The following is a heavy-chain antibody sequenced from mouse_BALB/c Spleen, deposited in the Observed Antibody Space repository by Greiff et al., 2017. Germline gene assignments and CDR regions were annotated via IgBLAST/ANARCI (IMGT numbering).Heavy chain of an antibody. CDR2: INPYNDGT. V-gene: IGHV1-14*01. D-gene: IGHD2-1*01. Sequence: VHVKQSGPELVKPGASVKMSCKASGYTFTSYVMHWVKQKPGQGLEWIGYINPYNDGTKYNEKFKGKATLTSDKSSSTAYMELSSLTSEDSAVYYCARGNGNYGFDVWGAGTTVTVSS. J-gene: IGHJ1*01. CDR1: GYTFTSYV. CDR3: ARGNGNYGFDV.